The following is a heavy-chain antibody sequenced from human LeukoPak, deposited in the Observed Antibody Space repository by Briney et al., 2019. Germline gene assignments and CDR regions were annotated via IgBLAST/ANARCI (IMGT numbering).Heavy chain of an antibody. V-gene: IGHV1-8*01. CDR2: MNPNSGNT. J-gene: IGHJ5*02. CDR1: GYTLTSYD. CDR3: ARDSGRENDEGFWFDP. Sequence: ASVKVSCKASGYTLTSYDINWVRQATGQGLEWMGWMNPNSGNTGYAQKFQGRVSMTRDTSISTAYMELSSLTSEDTAVYYCARDSGRENDEGFWFDPWGQGTLVTVSS. D-gene: IGHD6-19*01.